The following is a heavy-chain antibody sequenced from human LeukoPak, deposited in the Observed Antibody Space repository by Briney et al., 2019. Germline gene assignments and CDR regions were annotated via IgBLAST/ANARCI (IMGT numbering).Heavy chain of an antibody. CDR2: ISGRCGST. J-gene: IGHJ6*02. CDR3: AKRGGYDPYYYYGMDG. CDR1: GFTLSSYA. V-gene: IGHV3-23*01. D-gene: IGHD3-22*01. Sequence: GGSLRLSCAPSGFTLSSYAMSWVRQAPGKGLEGVSAISGRCGSTYRAHSVKGRFTISRDISKNTLYLQMNSPRAQDTAVYYCAKRGGYDPYYYYGMDGWGQGTTVTVSS.